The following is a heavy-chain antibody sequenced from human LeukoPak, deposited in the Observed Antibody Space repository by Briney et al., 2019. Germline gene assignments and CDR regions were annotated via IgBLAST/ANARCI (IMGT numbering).Heavy chain of an antibody. D-gene: IGHD7-27*01. CDR2: ISWNSGSI. J-gene: IGHJ6*02. Sequence: PGRSLRLSCAASGFTFDDYAMHWVRQAPGKGLEWVSGISWNSGSIGYADSVKGRFTISRDNAKNSLYLQMNSLRAEDTALYYCAKDRSGSGYYYGMDVWGQGTTVTVSS. V-gene: IGHV3-9*01. CDR3: AKDRSGSGYYYGMDV. CDR1: GFTFDDYA.